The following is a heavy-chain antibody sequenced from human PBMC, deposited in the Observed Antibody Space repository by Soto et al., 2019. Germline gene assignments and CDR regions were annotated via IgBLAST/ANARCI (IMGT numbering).Heavy chain of an antibody. J-gene: IGHJ6*02. CDR1: GLTFSSYA. CDR3: AKGPPSVTTYYYYGMDV. Sequence: GGSLRLSCAASGLTFSSYAMSWVRQAPGKGLEWVSAISGSGGSTYYADSVKGRFTISRDNSKNTLYLQMNSLRAEDTAVYYCAKGPPSVTTYYYYGMDVWGQGTTVTVSS. V-gene: IGHV3-23*01. D-gene: IGHD4-4*01. CDR2: ISGSGGST.